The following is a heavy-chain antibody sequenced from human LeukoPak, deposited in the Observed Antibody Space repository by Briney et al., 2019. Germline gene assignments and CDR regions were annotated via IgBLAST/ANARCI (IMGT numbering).Heavy chain of an antibody. V-gene: IGHV1-46*03. Sequence: ASVKVSCKASGYTFTSYYMHWVRQAPGQGLEWMGIINPSGGSTSYAQKFQGRVTMTRDTSTSTVYMELSSLRSEYTAVYYCAIGRYDILTGRTRNKWFDPWGQGTLVTVSS. J-gene: IGHJ5*02. CDR3: AIGRYDILTGRTRNKWFDP. CDR2: INPSGGST. D-gene: IGHD3-9*01. CDR1: GYTFTSYY.